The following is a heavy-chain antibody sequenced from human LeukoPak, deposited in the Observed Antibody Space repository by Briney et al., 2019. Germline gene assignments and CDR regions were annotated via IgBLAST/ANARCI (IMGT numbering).Heavy chain of an antibody. CDR1: GFTLSNYW. J-gene: IGHJ4*02. Sequence: GSLRLSCAASGFTLSNYWMHWVRQAPGQGLVWVSRISGDGSSTNYADSVKGRFTISRDNAKSTLYLQMNSLRAEDTAVYYCARGRGSSWYFDYWGQGTLVTVSS. D-gene: IGHD6-13*01. CDR2: ISGDGSST. V-gene: IGHV3-74*01. CDR3: ARGRGSSWYFDY.